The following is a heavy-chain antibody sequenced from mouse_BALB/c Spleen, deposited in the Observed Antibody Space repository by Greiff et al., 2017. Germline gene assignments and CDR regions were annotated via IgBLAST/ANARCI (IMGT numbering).Heavy chain of an antibody. Sequence: QVQLQQPGAELVKPGASVKMSCKASGYTFTSYYIHWVKQRPGQGLEWIGWIYPGNVNTKYNEKFKGKATLTADKSYSTAYMQLSSLTSEDSAVYFCARSKGDAMDYWGQGTSVTVSS. CDR1: GYTFTSYY. J-gene: IGHJ4*01. V-gene: IGHV1S56*01. CDR2: IYPGNVNT. CDR3: ARSKGDAMDY.